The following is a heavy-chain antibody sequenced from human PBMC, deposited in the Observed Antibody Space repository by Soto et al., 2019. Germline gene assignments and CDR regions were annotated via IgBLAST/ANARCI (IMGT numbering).Heavy chain of an antibody. J-gene: IGHJ4*02. CDR1: GFTFTNSA. V-gene: IGHV3-30-3*01. CDR2: ISFDGINK. D-gene: IGHD1-26*01. Sequence: QVQLVESGGGVVQPGRSLRLSCAATGFTFTNSAMHWVRQAPGKGLEWVAIISFDGINKYYADSVKGRFTISRDNSKNTLFLQMNSLRAEDTAVYYCARVLSGWELQRPGYYWGQGTLVTVSS. CDR3: ARVLSGWELQRPGYY.